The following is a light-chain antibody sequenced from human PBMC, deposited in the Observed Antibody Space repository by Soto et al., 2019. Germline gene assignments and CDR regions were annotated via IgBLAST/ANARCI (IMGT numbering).Light chain of an antibody. CDR2: DAS. J-gene: IGKJ1*01. CDR1: QGISSF. V-gene: IGKV1-16*01. Sequence: DIQMTQSPSSLSASVGDRVTITCWASQGISSFLAWFQQKPGKAPKSLIYDASTLQSGVSSRFSGSGSDTHLTLTISSLQPEDFATYYCQQYHSYPASFGQGTKVEIK. CDR3: QQYHSYPAS.